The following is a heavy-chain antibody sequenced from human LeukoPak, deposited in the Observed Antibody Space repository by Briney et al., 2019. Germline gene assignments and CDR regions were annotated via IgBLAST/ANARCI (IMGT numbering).Heavy chain of an antibody. CDR3: TTVAYYYDSSGYYLYYFDY. Sequence: PGGSLRLSCAASGFTLSGSAMHWVRQASGKGLEWVGRIRSKASSYATAYAASVKGRFTISRDDSKNTAYLQMNSLKTEDTAVYYCTTVAYYYDSSGYYLYYFDYWGQGTLVTVSS. D-gene: IGHD3-22*01. CDR1: GFTLSGSA. J-gene: IGHJ4*02. V-gene: IGHV3-73*01. CDR2: IRSKASSYAT.